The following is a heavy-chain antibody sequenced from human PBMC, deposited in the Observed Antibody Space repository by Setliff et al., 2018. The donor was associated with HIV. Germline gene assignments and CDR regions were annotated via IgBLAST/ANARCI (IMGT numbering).Heavy chain of an antibody. V-gene: IGHV1-3*01. CDR2: IHAGNGDT. CDR3: ARPYYYDSSGYYYDY. J-gene: IGHJ4*02. Sequence: ASVKVSCKASGFTSTNYAIHWVRQAPGQRPECMGWIHAGNGDTKYSQKFQGRVTITRDTSISTAYMELSRLRSDDTAVYYCARPYYYDSSGYYYDYWGQGTLVTVSS. D-gene: IGHD3-22*01. CDR1: GFTSTNYA.